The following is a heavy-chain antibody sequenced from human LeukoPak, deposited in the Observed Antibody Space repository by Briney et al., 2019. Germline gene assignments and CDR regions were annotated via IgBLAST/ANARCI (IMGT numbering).Heavy chain of an antibody. CDR1: GGTFSSYA. Sequence: ASVKVSCKASGGTFSSYAISWVRQAPGQGLEWMGRIIPILGIANYAQKFQGRVTITADKSTSTAYMELSSLRSEDTAVYYCVIYEHRVGATDFDYWGQGTLVTVSS. V-gene: IGHV1-69*04. D-gene: IGHD1-26*01. J-gene: IGHJ4*02. CDR2: IIPILGIA. CDR3: VIYEHRVGATDFDY.